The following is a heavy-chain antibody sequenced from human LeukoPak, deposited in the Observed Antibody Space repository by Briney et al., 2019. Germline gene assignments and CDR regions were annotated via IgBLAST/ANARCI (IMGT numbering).Heavy chain of an antibody. D-gene: IGHD4-17*01. CDR3: ARTRTVTPAWWYFDL. V-gene: IGHV4-34*01. J-gene: IGHJ2*01. Sequence: SETLSLTCAVYGGSFSGYYWSWIRQPPGKGLEWIGEINHSGSTNYNPSLKSRVTISVDTSKNQFPLKLSSVTAADTAVYYCARTRTVTPAWWYFDLWGRGTLVTVSS. CDR1: GGSFSGYY. CDR2: INHSGST.